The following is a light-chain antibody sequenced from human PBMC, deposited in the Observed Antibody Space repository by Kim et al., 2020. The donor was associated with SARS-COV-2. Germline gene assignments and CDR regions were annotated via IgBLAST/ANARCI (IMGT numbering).Light chain of an antibody. CDR2: GKY. CDR1: SLRNYY. CDR3: NSRDSSGDHVV. Sequence: SSELTQDPAVSVALGQTVRLTCQGDSLRNYYATWYQQRPGQAPVLVLYGKYNRPSGIPDRFSGSASGNTASLTITGAHAEDEADYYCNSRDSSGDHVVFGGGTQLTVL. J-gene: IGLJ3*02. V-gene: IGLV3-19*01.